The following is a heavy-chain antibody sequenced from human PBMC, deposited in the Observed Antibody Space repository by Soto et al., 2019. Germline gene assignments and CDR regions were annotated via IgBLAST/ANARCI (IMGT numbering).Heavy chain of an antibody. CDR3: ASDNEDIVVVPAALGGH. CDR2: IYYSGST. V-gene: IGHV4-39*01. CDR1: GGSISSSSYY. D-gene: IGHD2-2*01. J-gene: IGHJ4*02. Sequence: SETLSLTCTVSGGSISSSSYYWGWIRQPPGKGLEWIGSIYYSGSTYYNPSLKSRVTISVDTSKNQFSLKLSSVTAADTAVYYCASDNEDIVVVPAALGGHWGQGTLVTVSS.